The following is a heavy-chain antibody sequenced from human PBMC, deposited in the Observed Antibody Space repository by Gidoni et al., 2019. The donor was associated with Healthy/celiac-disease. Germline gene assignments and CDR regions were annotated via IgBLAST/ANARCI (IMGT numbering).Heavy chain of an antibody. J-gene: IGHJ4*02. V-gene: IGHV3-30*18. CDR1: GFTFSSYG. CDR3: AKDNGHSSGWTFDY. CDR2: ISYDGSNK. D-gene: IGHD6-19*01. Sequence: QVQLVESGGGVVQPGRSLRLSCAASGFTFSSYGMHWVRQAPGKGLEWVAVISYDGSNKYYAASVKGRFTISRDNSKNTLYLQMNSLRAEDTAVYYCAKDNGHSSGWTFDYWGQGTLVTVSS.